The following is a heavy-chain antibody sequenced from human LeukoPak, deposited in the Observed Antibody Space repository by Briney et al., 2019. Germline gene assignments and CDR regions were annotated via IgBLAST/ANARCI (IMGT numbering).Heavy chain of an antibody. CDR3: ARFFNSSSAIWGVYYYG. J-gene: IGHJ6*01. V-gene: IGHV4-34*01. Sequence: PSETLSLTCAVYGGSFSGYYWSWIRQPPGKGLEWIGEINHSGSTNYNPSLTSRVTISVDTSKNQFSLKLSSVTAADTAVYYCARFFNSSSAIWGVYYYG. CDR1: GGSFSGYY. D-gene: IGHD6-13*01. CDR2: INHSGST.